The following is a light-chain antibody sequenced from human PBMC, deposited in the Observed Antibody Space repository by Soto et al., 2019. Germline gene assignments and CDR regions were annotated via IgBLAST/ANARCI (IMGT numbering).Light chain of an antibody. CDR2: SNN. CDR1: SSSIGSNT. V-gene: IGLV1-44*01. J-gene: IGLJ3*02. Sequence: QSVLTQPPSASGTPGQRVTISCSGSSSSIGSNTVNWYQQVPGTAPKLLMYSNNQRPSGVPDRFSGSKSGTSASLAISGLQSEDEADYYCATWDDSLNGRVFGGGTKVTVL. CDR3: ATWDDSLNGRV.